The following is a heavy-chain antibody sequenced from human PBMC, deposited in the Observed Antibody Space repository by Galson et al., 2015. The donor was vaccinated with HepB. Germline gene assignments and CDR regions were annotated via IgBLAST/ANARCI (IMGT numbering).Heavy chain of an antibody. J-gene: IGHJ3*02. CDR1: GDSVSSNSAA. V-gene: IGHV6-1*01. D-gene: IGHD1-26*01. CDR3: ARISGSFTASDALDI. Sequence: CAISGDSVSSNSAAWNWIRQSPSRGLEWLGRTYYRSKWYNDYAVSVKSRITINPDTSKNQFSLQLNSVTPEDTAVYYCARISGSFTASDALDIWGQGTMVTVSS. CDR2: TYYRSKWYN.